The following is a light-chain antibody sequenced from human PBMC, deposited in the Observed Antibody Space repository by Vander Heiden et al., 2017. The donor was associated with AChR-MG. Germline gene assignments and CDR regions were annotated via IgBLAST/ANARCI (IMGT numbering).Light chain of an antibody. V-gene: IGLV7-46*01. Sequence: QAAVTQEPSLSVSPGGTVTLTCGSSIESVTSGHYPYWFQQKPGQAPRTLIYDTTNKQSWTPARFSGSLRGGKAALTLSGAQPEDEADYDCMLSCCGGVMFGGGTKLTVL. CDR2: DTT. CDR3: MLSCCGGVM. J-gene: IGLJ3*02. CDR1: IESVTSGHY.